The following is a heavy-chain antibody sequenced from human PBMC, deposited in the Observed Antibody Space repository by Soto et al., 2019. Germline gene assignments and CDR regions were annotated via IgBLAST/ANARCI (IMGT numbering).Heavy chain of an antibody. CDR2: INLGGST. D-gene: IGHD6-19*01. CDR3: ARRLVRGPVEH. V-gene: IGHV4-34*01. CDR1: GGSFSGYY. Sequence: QVQLQQWGAGLLKPSETLSLTCAVYGGSFSGYYWSWIRQPPGKGLEWMGEINLGGSTNYNPSLKSRVTISVDTSKNQFSLKLSSVTAADTAVYYCARRLVRGPVEHWGQGTLVTVSS. J-gene: IGHJ1*01.